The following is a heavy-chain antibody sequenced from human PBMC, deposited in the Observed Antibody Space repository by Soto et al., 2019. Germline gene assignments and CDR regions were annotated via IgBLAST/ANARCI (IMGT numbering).Heavy chain of an antibody. CDR3: TRGGVYCSGGSCYHY. CDR2: IRSKANSYAT. V-gene: IGHV3-73*01. J-gene: IGHJ4*02. CDR1: GFTFSGSA. Sequence: PGGSLRLSCAASGFTFSGSAMHWVRQASGKGLEWVGRIRSKANSYATAYAASVKGRFTISRDDSKNTAYLQMNSLKTEDTAVYYCTRGGVYCSGGSCYHYWGQGT. D-gene: IGHD2-15*01.